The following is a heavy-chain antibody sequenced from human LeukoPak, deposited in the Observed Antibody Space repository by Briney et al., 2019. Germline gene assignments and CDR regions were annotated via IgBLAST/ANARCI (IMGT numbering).Heavy chain of an antibody. D-gene: IGHD1-26*01. V-gene: IGHV4-4*07. CDR2: IYSSGST. CDR1: GGSISSYY. CDR3: ARDGGVGAQYYFDY. Sequence: TSSETLSLTCTVSGGSISSYYWSWIRQPAEKGLEWIGRIYSSGSTNYNPSLKSRVTMSVDTSKNQFSLKLSSVTAADTAVYYCARDGGVGAQYYFDYWGQGTLVTVSS. J-gene: IGHJ4*02.